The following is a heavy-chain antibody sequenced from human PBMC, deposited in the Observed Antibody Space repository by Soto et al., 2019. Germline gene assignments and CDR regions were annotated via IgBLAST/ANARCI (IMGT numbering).Heavy chain of an antibody. CDR3: ARDQDCSSTSCYLSYGMDV. D-gene: IGHD2-2*01. CDR2: ISAYNGNT. V-gene: IGHV1-18*01. J-gene: IGHJ6*02. Sequence: GASVKVSCKASGYTFTSYGISWVRQAPGQGLEWMGWISAYNGNTNYAQKLQGRVTMTTDTSTSTAYMELRSLRSDDTAVYYCARDQDCSSTSCYLSYGMDVWGQGTTVTAP. CDR1: GYTFTSYG.